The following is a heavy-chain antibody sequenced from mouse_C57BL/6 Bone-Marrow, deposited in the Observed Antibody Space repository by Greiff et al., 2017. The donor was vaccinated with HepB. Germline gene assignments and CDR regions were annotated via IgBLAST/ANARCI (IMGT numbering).Heavy chain of an antibody. D-gene: IGHD2-4*01. CDR3: TGGITTDYYAMDY. CDR1: GFNIKDDY. CDR2: IDPENGDT. Sequence: EVQLQQSGAELVRPGASVKLSCTASGFNIKDDYMHWVKQRPEQGLEWIGWIDPENGDTEYASKFQGKATITADTSSNTAYLQLSSLTSEDTAVYYCTGGITTDYYAMDYWGQGTSVTVSS. V-gene: IGHV14-4*01. J-gene: IGHJ4*01.